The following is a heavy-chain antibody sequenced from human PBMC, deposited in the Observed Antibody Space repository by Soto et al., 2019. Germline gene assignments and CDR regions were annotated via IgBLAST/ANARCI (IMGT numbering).Heavy chain of an antibody. J-gene: IGHJ4*02. Sequence: GGSLKLSCAASGLTFSSYAMHWVRQAPGKGLEWVAVISYDVSNKYYADSVKGRFTISRDNSKNTLYLQMNSLRAEDTAVYYCAIHRERGGFEYWGQGTLVTVST. V-gene: IGHV3-30-3*01. CDR1: GLTFSSYA. D-gene: IGHD1-26*01. CDR2: ISYDVSNK. CDR3: AIHRERGGFEY.